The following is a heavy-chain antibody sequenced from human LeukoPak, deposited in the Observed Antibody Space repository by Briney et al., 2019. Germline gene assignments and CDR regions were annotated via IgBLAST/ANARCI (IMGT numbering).Heavy chain of an antibody. CDR2: IIPILGIA. CDR3: ARLADGYNINAVDY. J-gene: IGHJ4*02. Sequence: SVKVSCKASRGTFSSYAISWVRQAPGQGLEWMGRIIPILGIANYAQKFQGRVTITADKSTSTAYMELSSLRSEDTAVYYCARLADGYNINAVDYWGQGTLVTVSS. CDR1: RGTFSSYA. D-gene: IGHD5-24*01. V-gene: IGHV1-69*04.